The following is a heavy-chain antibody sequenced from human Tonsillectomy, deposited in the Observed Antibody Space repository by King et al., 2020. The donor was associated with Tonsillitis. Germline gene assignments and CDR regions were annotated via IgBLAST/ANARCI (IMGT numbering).Heavy chain of an antibody. CDR2: VYYSGST. CDR3: ARRATGIVVVPATRDAFDI. V-gene: IGHV4-39*01. D-gene: IGHD2-2*01. CDR1: GGSISSSSYF. J-gene: IGHJ3*02. Sequence: LQLQESGPGLVKPSETLSLTCKVSGGSISSSSYFWDWIRQPPGKGLEWIGSVYYSGSTYYNPSLKRRVTISVDTSKNRFSLTLSSVTAADTAVYYCARRATGIVVVPATRDAFDIWGQGTMVTVSS.